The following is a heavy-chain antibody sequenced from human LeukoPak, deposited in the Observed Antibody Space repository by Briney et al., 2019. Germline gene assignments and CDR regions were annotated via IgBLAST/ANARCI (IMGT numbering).Heavy chain of an antibody. D-gene: IGHD5-18*01. CDR3: VKAPTVAGSYGWFDP. Sequence: PSETLSLTCTVSGGSITSGNNYWNWIRQSPGKGLEWIGFIYSGGRTNYNPFLRSRVVISADASKNQISLRVESMTAADTAVNYCVKAPTVAGSYGWFDPWGQGTLVTVSS. J-gene: IGHJ5*02. V-gene: IGHV4-30-4*01. CDR2: IYSGGRT. CDR1: GGSITSGNNY.